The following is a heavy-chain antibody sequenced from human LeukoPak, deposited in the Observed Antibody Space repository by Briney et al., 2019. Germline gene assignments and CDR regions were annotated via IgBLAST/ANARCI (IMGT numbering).Heavy chain of an antibody. V-gene: IGHV3-23*01. D-gene: IGHD6-13*01. Sequence: GGSLRLSCAASGFTFSSYAMSWVRQAPGKGLEWVSAISGSGGSTYYADSVKGRFTISRDNSKNTLYLKMNSLRAEDTAVYYCAKDKWQQLALNWFDPWGQGTLVTVSS. CDR3: AKDKWQQLALNWFDP. CDR1: GFTFSSYA. J-gene: IGHJ5*02. CDR2: ISGSGGST.